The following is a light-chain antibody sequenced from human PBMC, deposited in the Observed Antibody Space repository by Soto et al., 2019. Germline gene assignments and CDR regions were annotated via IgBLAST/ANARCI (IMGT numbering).Light chain of an antibody. Sequence: EIVLTQSPGTLSLSPGERATLSCRASQSVSNNYLAWYQHKPGHAPRLLIYGASNRATGITDRFSGSGSGTDFTLTISRLEPEDFAVYYCQQYGSSGTFGQGTKVEI. CDR3: QQYGSSGT. CDR2: GAS. J-gene: IGKJ1*01. V-gene: IGKV3-20*01. CDR1: QSVSNNY.